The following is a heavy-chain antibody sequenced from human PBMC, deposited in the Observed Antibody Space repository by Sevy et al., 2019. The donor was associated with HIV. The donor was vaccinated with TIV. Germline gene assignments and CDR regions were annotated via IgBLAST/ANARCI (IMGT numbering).Heavy chain of an antibody. CDR1: GFTFDDYA. Sequence: GGSLRLSCAASGFTFDDYAMHWVRQAPGKGLEWVSGISWNSGSIGYADSVKGRFTISRDNAKNSLYLQMNSLRAEDTALYYCAKVMAESYYDILTGYYKASMDVWGQGTTVTVSS. D-gene: IGHD3-9*01. V-gene: IGHV3-9*01. CDR3: AKVMAESYYDILTGYYKASMDV. CDR2: ISWNSGSI. J-gene: IGHJ6*02.